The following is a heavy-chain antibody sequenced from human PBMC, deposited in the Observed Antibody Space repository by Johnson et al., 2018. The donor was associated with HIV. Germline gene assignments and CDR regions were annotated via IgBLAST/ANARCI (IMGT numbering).Heavy chain of an antibody. J-gene: IGHJ3*02. CDR1: GFTFSSYT. CDR3: TYSSAWSPGAFDI. V-gene: IGHV3-30-3*01. Sequence: QLVESGGGVVQPGRSLRLSCAASGFTFSSYTMHWVRQAPGKGLELVAVISYDGSNKYYADSVKGRFTISRDNSKNTLYLQMNSLRAEDTAVFYCTYSSAWSPGAFDIWGQGTMVTVSS. D-gene: IGHD6-19*01. CDR2: ISYDGSNK.